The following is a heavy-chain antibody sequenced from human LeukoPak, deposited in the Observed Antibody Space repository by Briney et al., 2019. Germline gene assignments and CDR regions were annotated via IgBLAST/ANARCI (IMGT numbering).Heavy chain of an antibody. J-gene: IGHJ4*02. CDR1: GFTFTNYA. CDR3: AKWSGFGDD. Sequence: GGSLRLSCAASGFTFTNYAMAWVRQAPGKGLEWVSGISGSGDRTYYADSVKGRVTISRDNSKNTLYLQMNSLRAEDTAVYYCAKWSGFGDDWGQGTLVTVSS. CDR2: ISGSGDRT. V-gene: IGHV3-23*01. D-gene: IGHD3-10*01.